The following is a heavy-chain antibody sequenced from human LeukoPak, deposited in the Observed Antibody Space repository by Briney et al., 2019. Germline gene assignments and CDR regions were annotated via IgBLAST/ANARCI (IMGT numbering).Heavy chain of an antibody. D-gene: IGHD6-13*01. J-gene: IGHJ4*02. CDR1: GDSVSSNSAV. Sequence: SQTLSLTCAISGDSVSSNSAVCNWIRQSPSRGLEWLGRTYYRSKWYNDYAISVKSRITINPDTPKNQFSPQLNSVTPEDTAMYYCTRGGAAAGFDYWGQGTLVTVSS. V-gene: IGHV6-1*01. CDR2: TYYRSKWYN. CDR3: TRGGAAAGFDY.